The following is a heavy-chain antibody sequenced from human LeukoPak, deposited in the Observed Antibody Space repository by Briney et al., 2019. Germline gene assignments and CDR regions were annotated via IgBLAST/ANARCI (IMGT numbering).Heavy chain of an antibody. CDR3: ASWVGDSSGYYSFDY. V-gene: IGHV3-53*01. D-gene: IGHD3-22*01. CDR2: IYSGGST. CDR1: GFTVSSNY. J-gene: IGHJ4*02. Sequence: PGGSLRLSCAASGFTVSSNYMSWVRQAPGKGLEWVSVIYSGGSTYYADSVKGRFTISRDNSKNTLYLQMNSLRAEDTAVYYCASWVGDSSGYYSFDYWGQGTLVTVSS.